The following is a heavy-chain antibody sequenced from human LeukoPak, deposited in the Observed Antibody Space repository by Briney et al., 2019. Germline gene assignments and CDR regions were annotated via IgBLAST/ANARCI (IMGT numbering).Heavy chain of an antibody. V-gene: IGHV3-21*01. CDR3: ASRIFGVVTGDY. CDR1: GFTFSSYS. D-gene: IGHD3-3*01. CDR2: ISSSSSYI. Sequence: GGSLRLSCAASGFTFSSYSMNWVRQAPGKGLEWVSSISSSSSYIYYADSVEGRFTISRDNAKNSLYLQMNSLRAEDTAVYYCASRIFGVVTGDYWGQGTLVTVSS. J-gene: IGHJ4*02.